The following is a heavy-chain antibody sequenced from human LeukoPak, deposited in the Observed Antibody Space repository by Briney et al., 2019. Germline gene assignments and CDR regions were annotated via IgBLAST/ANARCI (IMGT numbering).Heavy chain of an antibody. V-gene: IGHV3-21*01. CDR2: ISSSSSYI. J-gene: IGHJ4*02. Sequence: GGSLRLSCAASRFTFSSYSMNWVRQAPGKGLEWVSSISSSSSYIYYADSVKGRFTISRDNAKNSLYLQMSSLRAEDTAMYYCARDRIAVAATETSFDYWGQGTLVTVSS. CDR3: ARDRIAVAATETSFDY. CDR1: RFTFSSYS. D-gene: IGHD6-19*01.